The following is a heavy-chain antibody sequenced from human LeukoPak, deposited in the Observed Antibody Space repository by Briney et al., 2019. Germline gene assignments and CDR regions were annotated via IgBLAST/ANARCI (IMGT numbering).Heavy chain of an antibody. V-gene: IGHV1-69*05. Sequence: SVKVSCKASGGTFSTYAIILVRQAPGQGLEWMGGIIPIFGSANYAQKFQGRVTITTDESTSTAYMELSSLRSEDTAVYYCARVFRRWFDSWGQGTLVTVSS. CDR2: IIPIFGSA. J-gene: IGHJ5*01. CDR1: GGTFSTYA. CDR3: ARVFRRWFDS. D-gene: IGHD1-14*01.